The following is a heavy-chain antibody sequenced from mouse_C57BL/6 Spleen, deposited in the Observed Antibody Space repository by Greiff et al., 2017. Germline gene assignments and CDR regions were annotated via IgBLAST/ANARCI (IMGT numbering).Heavy chain of an antibody. CDR2: INPSNGGT. V-gene: IGHV1-53*01. D-gene: IGHD1-1*01. CDR1: GYTFTSYW. Sequence: VQLQQPGTELVKPGASVKLSCKASGYTFTSYWMHWVKQRPGQGLEWIGNINPSNGGTNYNEKFKSKATLTVDKSSSTAYMQLSSLTSEDSAVYYWARRGLYGSSLDYAMDYWGQGTSVTVSS. CDR3: ARRGLYGSSLDYAMDY. J-gene: IGHJ4*01.